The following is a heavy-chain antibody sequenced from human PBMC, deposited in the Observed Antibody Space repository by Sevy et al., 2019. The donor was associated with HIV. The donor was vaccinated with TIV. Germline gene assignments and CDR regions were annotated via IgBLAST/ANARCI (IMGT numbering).Heavy chain of an antibody. CDR3: VYCSGGSCYSGHGMDV. V-gene: IGHV3-30*03. Sequence: GGSLRLSCAASGFTFSSYGMHWVRQAPGKGLEWVAVISYDGSNKFYADSVKGRFTISRDNSKNTLYLQMNSLRAEDTAVYYCVYCSGGSCYSGHGMDVWGQGTTVTVSS. D-gene: IGHD2-15*01. CDR1: GFTFSSYG. J-gene: IGHJ6*02. CDR2: ISYDGSNK.